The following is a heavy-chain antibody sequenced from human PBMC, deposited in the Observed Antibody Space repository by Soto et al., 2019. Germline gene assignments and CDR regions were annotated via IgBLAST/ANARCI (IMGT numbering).Heavy chain of an antibody. Sequence: GGSLRLSCAASGFTFSSYSMNWVRQAPGKGLEWVSYISSSSSTIYYADSVKGRFTISRDNAKNSLYLQMNSLRAEDTAVYYCAREGVLLWFGTFRDAYYYYYMDVWGKGTTVTVSS. CDR3: AREGVLLWFGTFRDAYYYYYMDV. D-gene: IGHD3-10*01. CDR2: ISSSSSTI. CDR1: GFTFSSYS. V-gene: IGHV3-48*01. J-gene: IGHJ6*03.